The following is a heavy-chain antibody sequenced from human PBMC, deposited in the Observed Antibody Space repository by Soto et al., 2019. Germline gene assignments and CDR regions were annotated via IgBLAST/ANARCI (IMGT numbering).Heavy chain of an antibody. D-gene: IGHD3-3*01. CDR1: GYTLTELS. CDR3: ATNFRFLEFFDY. CDR2: FDPEDGET. Sequence: GASVKVSCKVSGYTLTELSMHWVRQAPGKGLEWMGGFDPEDGETIYAQKFQGRVTMTEDTSTDTAYMELSSLRSEDTAVYYCATNFRFLEFFDYWGQGTLVTVSS. J-gene: IGHJ4*02. V-gene: IGHV1-24*01.